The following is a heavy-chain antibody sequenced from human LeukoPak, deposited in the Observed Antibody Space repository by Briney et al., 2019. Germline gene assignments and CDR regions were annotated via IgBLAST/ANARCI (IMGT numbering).Heavy chain of an antibody. CDR2: ISSSGSTI. J-gene: IGHJ4*02. D-gene: IGHD3-10*01. V-gene: IGHV3-11*01. CDR1: GFTFSDYY. Sequence: GGSLRLSCAASGFTFSDYYMSWIRQAPGKGLEWVSYISSSGSTIYYADSVKGRFTISRDNAKNSLYLQMNSLRAEDTAVYYCAKAVLLWFGEFDYFDYWGQGTLVTVSS. CDR3: AKAVLLWFGEFDYFDY.